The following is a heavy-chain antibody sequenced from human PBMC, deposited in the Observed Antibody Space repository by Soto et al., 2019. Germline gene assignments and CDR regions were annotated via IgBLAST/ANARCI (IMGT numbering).Heavy chain of an antibody. Sequence: SETLSLTCTVSGGSISSYYWSWIRQPPGKGLEWIGYIYYSDSINYNPSLKSRVIISVDTSKNQFSLSLNSVTAADTSVYSCARAYYDASGYGLDPWGQGTLVTVSS. CDR1: GGSISSYY. V-gene: IGHV4-59*01. D-gene: IGHD3-22*01. CDR2: IYYSDSI. CDR3: ARAYYDASGYGLDP. J-gene: IGHJ5*02.